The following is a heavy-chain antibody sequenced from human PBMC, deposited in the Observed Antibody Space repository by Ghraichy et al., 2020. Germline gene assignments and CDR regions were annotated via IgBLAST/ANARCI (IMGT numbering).Heavy chain of an antibody. V-gene: IGHV4-39*01. CDR3: ARMTGDNPPYYFDH. D-gene: IGHD1-1*01. CDR1: GGSISSSTYY. J-gene: IGHJ4*02. CDR2: IYYSGSA. Sequence: SETLSLTCTVSGGSISSSTYYWGWIRQPPGKGLEWIGTIYYSGSAYYNPSLKSRVTISVDTSKNQFSLKVTSVTAADTAAYYCARMTGDNPPYYFDHWGQGILVTVSS.